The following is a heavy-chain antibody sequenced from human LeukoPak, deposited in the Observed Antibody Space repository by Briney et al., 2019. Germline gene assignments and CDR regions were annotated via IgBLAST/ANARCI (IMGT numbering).Heavy chain of an antibody. D-gene: IGHD6-13*01. Sequence: SETLSLTCTVSGGSISSYYWSWLRQPPGKGLEWIGYIYYSGSTNYNPSLKSRVTISVDTSKNQFSLKLSSVTAADTAVYYCASTLEAAAADYWGQGTLVTVSS. CDR2: IYYSGST. J-gene: IGHJ4*02. V-gene: IGHV4-59*12. CDR1: GGSISSYY. CDR3: ASTLEAAAADY.